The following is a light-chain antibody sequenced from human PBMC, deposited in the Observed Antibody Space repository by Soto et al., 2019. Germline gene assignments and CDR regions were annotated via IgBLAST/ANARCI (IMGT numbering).Light chain of an antibody. CDR1: QSISNY. Sequence: EIVLTQSPATLSLSPGERATLSCRASQSISNYLAWYQQKSGQAPRLLIYDASNRATDIPARFSGSGSGTDFTLTISRLEPEDFAVYYCQQRSDWPRTFGQGTKLEIK. V-gene: IGKV3-11*01. J-gene: IGKJ2*01. CDR2: DAS. CDR3: QQRSDWPRT.